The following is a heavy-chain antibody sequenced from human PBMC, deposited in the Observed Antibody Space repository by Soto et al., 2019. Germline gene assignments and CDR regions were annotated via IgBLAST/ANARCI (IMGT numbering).Heavy chain of an antibody. CDR1: GFTLSSYW. J-gene: IGHJ3*02. Sequence: GGSLRLSCVASGFTLSSYWMDWVRQAPGKGLAWVSRLNSDGSTTTYADSVKGRFTISRDNAKNTLYLQMNSLRAEDTAVYYGGRQLLYGFDIWGQGTRVTVSS. D-gene: IGHD2-2*01. V-gene: IGHV3-74*01. CDR2: LNSDGSTT. CDR3: GRQLLYGFDI.